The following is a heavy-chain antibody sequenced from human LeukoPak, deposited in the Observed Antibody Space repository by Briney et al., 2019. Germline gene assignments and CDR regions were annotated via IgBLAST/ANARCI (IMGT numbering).Heavy chain of an antibody. CDR1: GFTFSDYY. J-gene: IGHJ4*02. CDR2: IKSKTDGGTT. CDR3: TTGYYYGSGSYYIDY. Sequence: GGSLRLSCAASGFTFSDYYMSWIRQAPGKGLEWVGRIKSKTDGGTTDYAAPVKGRFTISRDDSKNTLYLQMNSQKTEDTAVYYCTTGYYYGSGSYYIDYWGQGTLVTVSS. D-gene: IGHD3-10*01. V-gene: IGHV3-15*01.